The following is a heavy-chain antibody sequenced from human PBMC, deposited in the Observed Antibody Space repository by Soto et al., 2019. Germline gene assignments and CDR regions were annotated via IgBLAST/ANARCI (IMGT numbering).Heavy chain of an antibody. V-gene: IGHV4-59*02. J-gene: IGHJ5*02. CDR2: IYHTGST. CDR3: ARESAGSGKNNWFDP. Sequence: SETLSLTCSVSGASVIAYYWSWVRQPPGKGLEWIGYIYHTGSTFYNDSLKSRVTMSMDTSKNQLSLTLNSVTAADTAVYYCARESAGSGKNNWFDPWGQGTLVT. CDR1: GASVIAYY. D-gene: IGHD3-10*01.